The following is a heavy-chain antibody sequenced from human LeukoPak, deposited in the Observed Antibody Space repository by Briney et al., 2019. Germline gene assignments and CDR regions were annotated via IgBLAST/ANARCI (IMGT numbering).Heavy chain of an antibody. CDR3: ARLTTMTTTGGPFGY. CDR2: ISSSGNTI. J-gene: IGHJ4*02. D-gene: IGHD4-17*01. CDR1: GFTFSSYE. Sequence: SGGSLRLSCAASGFTFSSYEMNWVRQAPGKGLEWVSYISSSGNTIYYADSVKGRFTISRDNAKNSLYLQIKSLRAEDTAVYYCARLTTMTTTGGPFGYWGQGTLVTVSS. V-gene: IGHV3-48*03.